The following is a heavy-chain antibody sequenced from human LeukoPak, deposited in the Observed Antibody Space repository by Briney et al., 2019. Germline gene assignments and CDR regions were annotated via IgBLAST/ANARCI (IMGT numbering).Heavy chain of an antibody. V-gene: IGHV5-51*01. CDR2: IYPGDSDT. CDR3: ARRKYYYDSSGYAFDY. Sequence: GESLKISCKGSGYSFSKYWIGWVRQMPGKGLEWMGIIYPGDSDTRYSPSFQGQVTISADKSISTAYLQWSSLKASDTAMYYCARRKYYYDSSGYAFDYWGQGTLVTVSS. J-gene: IGHJ4*02. D-gene: IGHD3-22*01. CDR1: GYSFSKYW.